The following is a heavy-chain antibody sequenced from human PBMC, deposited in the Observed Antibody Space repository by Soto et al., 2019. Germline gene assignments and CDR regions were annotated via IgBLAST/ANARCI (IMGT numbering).Heavy chain of an antibody. CDR2: VYYSGNT. V-gene: IGHV4-59*01. CDR3: ARMKGGSSNWFDP. D-gene: IGHD2-15*01. Sequence: SETLYLTCTVSGGSISTYYWSWIRQPPGKGLEWIGYVYYSGNTNYSPSLETRVTISLDTSKNQFSLKLNSVTTADTAIYYCARMKGGSSNWFDPWGQGTLVTGSS. J-gene: IGHJ5*02. CDR1: GGSISTYY.